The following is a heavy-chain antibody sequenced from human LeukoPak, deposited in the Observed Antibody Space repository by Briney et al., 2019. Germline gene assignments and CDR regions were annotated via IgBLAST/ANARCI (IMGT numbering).Heavy chain of an antibody. J-gene: IGHJ5*02. Sequence: ASVKVSCKASGYTFTGYYMHWVRQAPRQGLEWMGWINPNSGGTNYAQKFQGRVTMTRDTSISTAYMELSRLRSDDTAVYYCARDRECSGGSCYSWFDPWGQGTLVTVSS. CDR2: INPNSGGT. D-gene: IGHD2-15*01. CDR3: ARDRECSGGSCYSWFDP. CDR1: GYTFTGYY. V-gene: IGHV1-2*02.